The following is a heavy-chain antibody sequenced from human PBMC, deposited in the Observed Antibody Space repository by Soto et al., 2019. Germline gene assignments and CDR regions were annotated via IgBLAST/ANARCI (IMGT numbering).Heavy chain of an antibody. CDR1: GFTFSSYS. CDR3: ARFIGKKSIRLGYYMDV. Sequence: GGSLRLSCAASGFTFSSYSMNWVRQAPGKGLEWVSSISSSSSYIYYADSVKGRFTISRDNAKNSLYLQMNSLRAEDTAVYYCARFIGKKSIRLGYYMDVWGKGTTVTVSS. CDR2: ISSSSSYI. D-gene: IGHD3-10*01. V-gene: IGHV3-21*01. J-gene: IGHJ6*03.